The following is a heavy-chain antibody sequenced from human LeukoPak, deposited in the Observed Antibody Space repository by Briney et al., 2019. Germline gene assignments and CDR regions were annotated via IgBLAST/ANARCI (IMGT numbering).Heavy chain of an antibody. CDR2: INHGGNT. V-gene: IGHV4-34*01. J-gene: IGHJ4*02. CDR3: ARQGSGSSYYYYTFPY. D-gene: IGHD1-26*01. Sequence: SETLSLTCAVYDGSFSDYYWSWIRQPPGKGLEWIGEINHGGNTNYNPSLKSRVTMSVDTSKNHFYLKLSSVTAADTAVYYCARQGSGSSYYYYTFPYWGQGTLVTVSS. CDR1: DGSFSDYY.